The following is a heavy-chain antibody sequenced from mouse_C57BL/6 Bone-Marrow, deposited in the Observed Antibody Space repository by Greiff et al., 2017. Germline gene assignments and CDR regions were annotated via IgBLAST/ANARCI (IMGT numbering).Heavy chain of an antibody. CDR1: GYTFTSYW. D-gene: IGHD2-5*01. J-gene: IGHJ4*01. V-gene: IGHV1-55*01. CDR3: ARLPYYSNFYYAMDY. Sequence: VQLQQSGAELVKPGASVKMSCKASGYTFTSYWITWVKQRPGQGLEWIGDIYPGSGSTNYNEKFKSKATLTVDTSSSTAYLQLSSLTSEDSAVYYCARLPYYSNFYYAMDYWGQGTSVTVSS. CDR2: IYPGSGST.